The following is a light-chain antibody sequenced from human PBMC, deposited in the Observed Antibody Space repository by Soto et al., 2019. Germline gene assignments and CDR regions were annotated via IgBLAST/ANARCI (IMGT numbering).Light chain of an antibody. Sequence: ETVMTQSPATLSVSPGERATLSCRASQSISSNLAWYQQKPGPAPRLLMFRTSTRATGDPARFSGSGSGTEFNNTISSLQYEDFAVYYCQQYTTWPRATFGGGTKVEIK. CDR3: QQYTTWPRAT. CDR2: RTS. J-gene: IGKJ4*01. CDR1: QSISSN. V-gene: IGKV3-15*01.